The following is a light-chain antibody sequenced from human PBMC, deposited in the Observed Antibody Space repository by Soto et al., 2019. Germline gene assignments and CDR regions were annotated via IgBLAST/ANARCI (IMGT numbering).Light chain of an antibody. CDR3: NSYTSISTYV. CDR2: EVS. CDR1: SSDVGGYNH. V-gene: IGLV2-14*01. J-gene: IGLJ1*01. Sequence: QSSLAPPASVSESPGQSIPISCAGTSSDVGGYNHVSWYQQHADKAPKLLIHEVSNRPSGVSNRFSGSKSGNTASLTISGLQAEDEADYYCNSYTSISTYVFGPGTKVTVL.